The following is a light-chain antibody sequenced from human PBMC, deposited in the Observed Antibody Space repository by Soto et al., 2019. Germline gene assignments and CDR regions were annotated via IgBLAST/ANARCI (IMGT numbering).Light chain of an antibody. CDR1: QDIGRW. CDR2: PAS. CDR3: QQGDSFPLT. V-gene: IGKV1-12*01. Sequence: DIQMTQSPSSVSASVGDRVTITCRASQDIGRWLAWFQQKPGEAPSLLIYPASTLHTGISSRFSGSGSGTDFTLTITSLQPEDFATYYCQQGDSFPLTFGGGTKVEIK. J-gene: IGKJ4*01.